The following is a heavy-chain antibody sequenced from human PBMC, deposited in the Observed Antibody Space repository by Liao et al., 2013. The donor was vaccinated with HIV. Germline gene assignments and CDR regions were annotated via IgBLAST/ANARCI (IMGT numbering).Heavy chain of an antibody. V-gene: IGHV4-4*07. CDR1: GGSISSYY. CDR2: IYTSGST. D-gene: IGHD2-2*01. CDR3: ARTVVAPAATAYYYYMDV. J-gene: IGHJ6*03. Sequence: QVQLLESGPGLVKPSETLSLTCTVSGGSISSYYWSWIRQPAGKGLEWIGRIYTSGSTNYNPSLKSRVTMSVDTSKNQFSLKLSSVTAADTAVYSCARTVVAPAATAYYYYMDVWGERDHGHRLL.